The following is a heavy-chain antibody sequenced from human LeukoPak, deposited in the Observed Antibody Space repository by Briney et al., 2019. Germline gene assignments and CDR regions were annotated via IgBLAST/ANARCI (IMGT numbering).Heavy chain of an antibody. Sequence: SQTLSLTCAVSGGYISSGGYSWSWNRQPPGKGLEWIGYIYHSGSTYYNPSLKSRVTISVDRSKNQFSLKLSSVTAADTAVYYCAAALSFLVGATGGPAFDIWGQGTMVTVSS. V-gene: IGHV4-30-2*01. D-gene: IGHD1-26*01. CDR1: GGYISSGGYS. J-gene: IGHJ3*02. CDR2: IYHSGST. CDR3: AAALSFLVGATGGPAFDI.